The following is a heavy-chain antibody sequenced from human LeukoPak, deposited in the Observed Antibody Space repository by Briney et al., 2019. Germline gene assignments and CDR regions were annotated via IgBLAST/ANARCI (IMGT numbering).Heavy chain of an antibody. CDR1: GFAFSDYW. V-gene: IGHV3-7*01. CDR3: ARVGTWELQRVFDF. J-gene: IGHJ4*02. Sequence: RGSLRLSCATFGFAFSDYWMTWVRQVPGKGLEWVANINREGNENYYVDSVKGRFTISRDNAKNSVDLQMDSLRVEDTAVYYCARVGTWELQRVFDFWGQGTLVTVSS. CDR2: INREGNEN. D-gene: IGHD1-26*01.